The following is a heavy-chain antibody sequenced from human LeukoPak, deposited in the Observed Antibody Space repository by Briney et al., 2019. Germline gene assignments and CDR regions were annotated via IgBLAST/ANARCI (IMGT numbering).Heavy chain of an antibody. D-gene: IGHD4-11*01. V-gene: IGHV3-21*01. CDR3: ARGYTNYGYTFDI. CDR2: ISSSSIYI. Sequence: GGSLRLSCAASGFTFSSYDMNWVRQAPGKGLEWVSSISSSSIYIYYADSVKGRFTISRDNARNSLYLQMNSLRGEDTAVYYCARGYTNYGYTFDIWGQGTMVTVSS. J-gene: IGHJ3*02. CDR1: GFTFSSYD.